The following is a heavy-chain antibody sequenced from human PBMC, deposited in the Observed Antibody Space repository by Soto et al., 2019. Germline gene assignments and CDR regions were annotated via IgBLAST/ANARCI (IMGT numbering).Heavy chain of an antibody. CDR3: ARRDYSSSSLGDYKYGLGV. D-gene: IGHD6-6*01. J-gene: IGHJ6*04. CDR1: GYVFTNYW. CDR2: IYPGDSDT. Sequence: EESLKISCKTSGYVFTNYWIGWVRQMPGKGLEYMGIIYPGDSDTRYSPSFQGRVTISADKSISTAYLQWNSLEASDTATYYCARRDYSSSSLGDYKYGLGVWGKGTTVTVSS. V-gene: IGHV5-51*01.